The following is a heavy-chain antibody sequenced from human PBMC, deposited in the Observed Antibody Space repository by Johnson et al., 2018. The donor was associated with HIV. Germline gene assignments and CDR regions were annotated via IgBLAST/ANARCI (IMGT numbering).Heavy chain of an antibody. CDR1: GFTFSSYA. D-gene: IGHD1-26*01. Sequence: EVQVVESGGGVVQPGGSLRLSCAASGFTFSSYAMSWVRQAPGKGLEWVSAISGSGGSTYYADSVKGRFTISRDNSKYTLYLQMNSLRAEDTAVYYCAKERDSGSYFDAFDLWGQGTMVTISS. V-gene: IGHV3-23*04. CDR3: AKERDSGSYFDAFDL. CDR2: ISGSGGST. J-gene: IGHJ3*01.